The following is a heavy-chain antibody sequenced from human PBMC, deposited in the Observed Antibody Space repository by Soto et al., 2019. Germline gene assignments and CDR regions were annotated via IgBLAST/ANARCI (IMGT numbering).Heavy chain of an antibody. D-gene: IGHD3-16*01. CDR2: ISSNGGST. CDR3: ARGGIMITFGSFDY. Sequence: GGSLRLSCAASGFTFSSYAMHWVRQAPGKGLEYVSAISSNGGSTYYANSVKGRFTISRDNSKNTLYLQMGSLRAEDMAGYYCARGGIMITFGSFDYWGQGTLVTVSS. CDR1: GFTFSSYA. V-gene: IGHV3-64*01. J-gene: IGHJ4*02.